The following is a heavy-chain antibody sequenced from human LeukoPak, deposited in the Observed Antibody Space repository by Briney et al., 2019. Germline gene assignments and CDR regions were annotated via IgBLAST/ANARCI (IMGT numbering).Heavy chain of an antibody. CDR2: INQDGSEK. J-gene: IGHJ4*02. CDR1: GFTFSRHW. Sequence: GGSLRLSCAASGFTFSRHWMNWARQAPGKGLEWVANINQDGSEKYYVDSVKGRFTISRDNAKNSLYLQMSSLRVEDTAVYYCARDHTEPGVILDYWGQGALVTVSS. D-gene: IGHD1-14*01. V-gene: IGHV3-7*05. CDR3: ARDHTEPGVILDY.